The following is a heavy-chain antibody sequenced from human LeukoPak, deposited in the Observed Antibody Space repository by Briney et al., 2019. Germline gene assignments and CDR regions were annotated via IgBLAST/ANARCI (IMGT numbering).Heavy chain of an antibody. D-gene: IGHD5-18*01. CDR1: GGSFSGYY. CDR3: ARHGWIHLWLPNSAFDI. Sequence: SETLSLTCTVYGGSFSGYYWSWIRQPPGKGLEWIGEINHSGSTNYNPSLKSRVTISGDTSKNQLSLKLSSVTAADTAVYYCARHGWIHLWLPNSAFDIWGQGTMVTVSS. CDR2: INHSGST. V-gene: IGHV4-34*01. J-gene: IGHJ3*02.